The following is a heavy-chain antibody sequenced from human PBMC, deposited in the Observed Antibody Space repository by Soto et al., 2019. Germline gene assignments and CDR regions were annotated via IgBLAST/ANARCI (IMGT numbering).Heavy chain of an antibody. V-gene: IGHV1-18*01. CDR2: INAHTGNK. Sequence: QGQLVQSGAEVKKPGASVMVSCKASGYTFASYGITWVRQAPGQGLEWLGWINAHTGNKKSAQKFQGRVTMTTDTPTHTAYMQLRSLRSDDTAIYYCARVWGADGAAFDIWGQGTVVNVSS. CDR3: ARVWGADGAAFDI. J-gene: IGHJ3*02. CDR1: GYTFASYG. D-gene: IGHD3-16*01.